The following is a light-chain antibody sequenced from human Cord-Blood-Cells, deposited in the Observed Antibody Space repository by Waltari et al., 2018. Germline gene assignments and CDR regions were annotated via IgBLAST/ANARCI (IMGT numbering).Light chain of an antibody. CDR3: QQYGSSPPIT. CDR1: QSVSSSY. CDR2: GAS. Sequence: LSLSPGERATLSCRASQSVSSSYLAWYQQKPGQAPRLLIYGASSRATGIPDRFSGSGSGTDFTLTISRLEPEDFAVYYCQQYGSSPPITFGQGTRLEIK. J-gene: IGKJ5*01. V-gene: IGKV3-20*01.